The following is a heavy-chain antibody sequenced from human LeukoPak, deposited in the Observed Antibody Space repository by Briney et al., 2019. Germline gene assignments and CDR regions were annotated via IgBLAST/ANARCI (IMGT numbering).Heavy chain of an antibody. V-gene: IGHV3-23*01. D-gene: IGHD3-10*01. CDR3: AKGGYYGSGTFDY. CDR2: ISGSGGST. Sequence: GGSLRLSCAASGFTFSSYAMSWVRQAPGKGLEWVSAISGSGGSTYYADSVKGRFTTSRDNSKNTLYLQMNSLRAEDTAVYYCAKGGYYGSGTFDYWGQGTLVTVSS. CDR1: GFTFSSYA. J-gene: IGHJ4*02.